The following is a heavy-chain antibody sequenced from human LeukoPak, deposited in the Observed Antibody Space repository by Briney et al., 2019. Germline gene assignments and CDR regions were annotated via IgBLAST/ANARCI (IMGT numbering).Heavy chain of an antibody. CDR3: ARGFRHYYDSSGYYYAGLDP. CDR2: ISSSSSYI. V-gene: IGHV3-21*01. CDR1: GFTISSYS. D-gene: IGHD3-22*01. Sequence: GGSLRLSCAASGFTISSYSMNWVRQAPGKGLEWVSSISSSSSYIYYADSVKGRFTISRDNAKNSLYLQMNSLRAEDTAVYYCARGFRHYYDSSGYYYAGLDPWGQGTLVTVSS. J-gene: IGHJ5*02.